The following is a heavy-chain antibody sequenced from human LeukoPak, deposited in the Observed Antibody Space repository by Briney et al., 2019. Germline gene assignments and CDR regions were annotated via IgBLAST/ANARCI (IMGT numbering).Heavy chain of an antibody. D-gene: IGHD3-10*01. CDR2: IYYSGST. CDR3: ARDYGFGELDY. V-gene: IGHV4-59*01. CDR1: GGSISSYY. J-gene: IGHJ4*02. Sequence: SETLSLTCTVSGGSISSYYWSWIRQPPGKGLEWIGYIYYSGSTNYNPSLKSRVTISVDTSKNQFSLKLSSVTAADTAVYYCARDYGFGELDYWGQGTLVTVSS.